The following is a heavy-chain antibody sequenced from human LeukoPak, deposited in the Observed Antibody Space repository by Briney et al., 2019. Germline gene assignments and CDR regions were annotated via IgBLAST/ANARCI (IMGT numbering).Heavy chain of an antibody. CDR3: AKSRRTTVTHAGMDV. D-gene: IGHD4-17*01. V-gene: IGHV3-49*04. CDR2: NRSKAYGGTT. Sequence: GGSLRLSCTASGFTFGDYVMSWVRQAPGKGLEWVGFNRSKAYGGTTKNAASVKGRFTISRDDSRSIAYLQMNSLRAEDTAVYYCAKSRRTTVTHAGMDVWGTGTTVTISS. CDR1: GFTFGDYV. J-gene: IGHJ6*04.